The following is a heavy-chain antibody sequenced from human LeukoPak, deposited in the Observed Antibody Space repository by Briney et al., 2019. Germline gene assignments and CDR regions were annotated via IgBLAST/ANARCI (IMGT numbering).Heavy chain of an antibody. CDR1: GFTFSSYG. CDR3: ANGRFSGGSCHDY. J-gene: IGHJ4*02. CDR2: IRYDGSNK. V-gene: IGHV3-30*02. Sequence: GGSLRLSCAASGFTFSSYGMHWVRQAPGKGLEWVAFIRYDGSNKNYADSVKGRFTISRDNSKNTLYLQMNSLRAEDTAVYYCANGRFSGGSCHDYWGQGTLVTVSS. D-gene: IGHD2-15*01.